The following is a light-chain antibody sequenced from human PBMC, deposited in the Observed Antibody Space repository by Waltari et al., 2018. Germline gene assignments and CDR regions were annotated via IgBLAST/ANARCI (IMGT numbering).Light chain of an antibody. J-gene: IGKJ4*01. CDR3: QQLNSYPRT. V-gene: IGKV1-9*01. CDR2: AAS. CDR1: LGISSY. Sequence: DIQLTQSPSFLSASVGDRVTITCRASLGISSYLAWYQQKPGKAPKLLIYAASTLQSGVPSRFSGSGSGTEFTLTISSLQPEDFATYYCQQLNSYPRTFGGGTKVEIK.